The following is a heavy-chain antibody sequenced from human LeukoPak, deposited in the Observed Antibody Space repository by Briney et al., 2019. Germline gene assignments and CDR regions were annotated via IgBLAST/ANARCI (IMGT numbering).Heavy chain of an antibody. D-gene: IGHD3-22*01. CDR1: GFTFDDYG. V-gene: IGHV3-20*04. J-gene: IGHJ3*02. CDR2: INWNGGST. Sequence: GSLRLSCAASGFTFDDYGMSWVRQAPGKGLEWVSGINWNGGSTGYADSVKGRFTISRDNAKNSLYLQMNSLRAEDTALYYCARDTGYYYDSSGYRPRATSDAFDIWGQGTMVTVSS. CDR3: ARDTGYYYDSSGYRPRATSDAFDI.